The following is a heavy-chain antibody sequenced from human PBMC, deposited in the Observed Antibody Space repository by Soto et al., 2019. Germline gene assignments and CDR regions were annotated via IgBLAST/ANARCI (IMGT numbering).Heavy chain of an antibody. Sequence: QVQLVESGGGVVQPGRSLRLSCAASGFTFSSYAMHWVRQAPGKGLEWVAVISYDGSNKYYADSVKGRFTISRDNSKNTLYLQMNSLRAEDTAVYYCARDEQLVLNYYYYYGMDVWGQGTTVTVSS. CDR3: ARDEQLVLNYYYYYGMDV. J-gene: IGHJ6*02. CDR2: ISYDGSNK. CDR1: GFTFSSYA. V-gene: IGHV3-30-3*01. D-gene: IGHD6-13*01.